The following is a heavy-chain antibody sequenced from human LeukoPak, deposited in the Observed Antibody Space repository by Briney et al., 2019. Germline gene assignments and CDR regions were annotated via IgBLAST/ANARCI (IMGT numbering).Heavy chain of an antibody. CDR1: GFTFSSYA. J-gene: IGHJ3*02. Sequence: PGGSLRLSCAASGFTFSSYAMSWVRQAPGKGLEWVSAISGSGGSTYYADSVKGRFTISRDNSKNTLYLQMNSLRAEDTAVYYCARGLVGLTPHAGVFQIWGQGTKVTVSS. D-gene: IGHD1-26*01. CDR3: ARGLVGLTPHAGVFQI. CDR2: ISGSGGST. V-gene: IGHV3-23*01.